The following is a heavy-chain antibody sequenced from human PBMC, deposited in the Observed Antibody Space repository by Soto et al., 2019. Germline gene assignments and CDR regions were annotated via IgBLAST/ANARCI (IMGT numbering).Heavy chain of an antibody. CDR3: AKDPFVYDFLI. D-gene: IGHD3-3*01. CDR2: ISGSGGST. J-gene: IGHJ3*02. V-gene: IGHV3-23*01. CDR1: GFTFSSYA. Sequence: EVQLLESGGGVVQPGGSLRLSCAASGFTFSSYAMSWVRQAPGKGLEWVSAISGSGGSTYYADSVKGRFTISRDNSKNTLYLQMISLRAEDTAVYYCAKDPFVYDFLIWGQGTMVTVSS.